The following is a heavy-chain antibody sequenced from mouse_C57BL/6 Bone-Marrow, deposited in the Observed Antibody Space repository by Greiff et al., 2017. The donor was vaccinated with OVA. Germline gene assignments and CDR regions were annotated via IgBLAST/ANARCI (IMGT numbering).Heavy chain of an antibody. CDR1: GYTFTSYT. CDR3: ARGYYFDY. CDR2: IDPSSDYT. V-gene: IGHV1-4*01. J-gene: IGHJ2*01. Sequence: VQLQQSGAELARPGASVKMSCKASGYTFTSYTMHWVKQRPGQGLEWIGYIDPSSDYTKYNQKFKDKATLTADKSSSTAYMQLSSLTSEDSAVYYCARGYYFDYWGQGTTLTVSS.